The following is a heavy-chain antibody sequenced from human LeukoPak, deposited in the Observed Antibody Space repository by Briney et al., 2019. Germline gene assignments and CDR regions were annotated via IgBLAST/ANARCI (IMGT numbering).Heavy chain of an antibody. J-gene: IGHJ5*02. D-gene: IGHD3-10*01. Sequence: PSETLSLTCTVSGGSISSGTYYWNWIRQPAGKGLEWIGRIYTSGSTNYKPSLKSRVTISVDTSKNQFSLKLNSVTAADTAVYYCARGGYYGSGNDFRFDPWGQGTLVTVSS. CDR1: GGSISSGTYY. CDR3: ARGGYYGSGNDFRFDP. CDR2: IYTSGST. V-gene: IGHV4-61*02.